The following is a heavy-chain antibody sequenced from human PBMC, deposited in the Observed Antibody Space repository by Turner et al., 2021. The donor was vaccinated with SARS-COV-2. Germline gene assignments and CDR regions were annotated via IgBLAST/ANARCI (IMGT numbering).Heavy chain of an antibody. Sequence: QVPLQQWGAGLLKPSETLSLTCVFYGGSFSGYYWSWIRQPPGKGLDWIGEINNSGSTNYNPSRKSRVTRSVDTSKNQFSLKLSAVTAADTAVYYCARGIKGVLMSGSYYYYGMDVWGQGTTVTVSS. CDR3: ARGIKGVLMSGSYYYYGMDV. CDR1: GGSFSGYY. J-gene: IGHJ6*02. V-gene: IGHV4-34*01. D-gene: IGHD1-26*01. CDR2: INNSGST.